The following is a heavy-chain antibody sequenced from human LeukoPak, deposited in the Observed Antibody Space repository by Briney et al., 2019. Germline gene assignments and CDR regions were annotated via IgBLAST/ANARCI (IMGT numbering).Heavy chain of an antibody. Sequence: GKSLKISCKGFGYSFTSYWIGWVRQTPGKGLEWMGIIYPVDSDTRYSPSFRGQVTSSADKSISTAYLQWSSLKASETAMYYCGRAIGRTSAWLESWGQGTLVTVSS. CDR3: GRAIGRTSAWLES. D-gene: IGHD6-19*01. V-gene: IGHV5-51*01. CDR2: IYPVDSDT. CDR1: GYSFTSYW. J-gene: IGHJ4*02.